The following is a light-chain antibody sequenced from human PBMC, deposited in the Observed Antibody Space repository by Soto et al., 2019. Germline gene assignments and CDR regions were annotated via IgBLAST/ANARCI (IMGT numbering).Light chain of an antibody. CDR3: QQRSNWPWT. V-gene: IGKV3-11*01. CDR1: QSVSTY. Sequence: EIVLTQSPATLSLSPGERATLSCRASQSVSTYLAWYQQKPGQAPRLLIYDASKRATGIPARFSGSGSGTDFTLTIGRLEPEDCAVYYCQQRSNWPWTFGQGTKVEIK. CDR2: DAS. J-gene: IGKJ1*01.